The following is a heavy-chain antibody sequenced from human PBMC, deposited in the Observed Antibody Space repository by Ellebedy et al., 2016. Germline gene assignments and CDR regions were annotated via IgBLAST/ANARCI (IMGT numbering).Heavy chain of an antibody. CDR1: GFSLSTSGMC. V-gene: IGHV2-70*11. J-gene: IGHJ6*02. D-gene: IGHD2-15*01. CDR3: ARMNLLGYCSGGSCYPLYGMDV. CDR2: IDWDDDK. Sequence: SGPTLVKPTQTLTLTCTFSGFSLSTSGMCVSWIRQPPGKALEWLARIDWDDDKYYSTSLKTRLTISKDTSKNQVVLTMTNMDPVDTATYYCARMNLLGYCSGGSCYPLYGMDVWGQGTTVTVSS.